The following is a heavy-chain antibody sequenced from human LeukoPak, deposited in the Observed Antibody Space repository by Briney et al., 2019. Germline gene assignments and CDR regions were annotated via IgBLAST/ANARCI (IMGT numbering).Heavy chain of an antibody. Sequence: ASVKVSCKASGYTFTSYGISWVRQAPGQGLEWMGWISAYNGNTNYAQKLQGRVTMTTDTSTSTAYMELRSLSSDDTAVYYCATYCSGGSCYGRENYYYYGMDVWGQGTTVTVSS. CDR1: GYTFTSYG. CDR3: ATYCSGGSCYGRENYYYYGMDV. J-gene: IGHJ6*02. V-gene: IGHV1-18*01. CDR2: ISAYNGNT. D-gene: IGHD2-15*01.